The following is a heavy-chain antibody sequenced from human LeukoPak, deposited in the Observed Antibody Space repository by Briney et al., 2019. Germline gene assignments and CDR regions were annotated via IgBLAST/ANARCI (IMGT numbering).Heavy chain of an antibody. V-gene: IGHV3-23*01. CDR1: GFTFSSYA. CDR3: AKTPSRVGATYFDY. D-gene: IGHD1-26*01. J-gene: IGHJ4*02. Sequence: PGGSLRLSCAASGFTFSSYAMSWVRQAPGKGLEWVSAISGSGGSTYYADSVKGRFTISRDNSKNTLYLQMNSLRAEDTAVYYCAKTPSRVGATYFDYWGQGTLSPSPQ. CDR2: ISGSGGST.